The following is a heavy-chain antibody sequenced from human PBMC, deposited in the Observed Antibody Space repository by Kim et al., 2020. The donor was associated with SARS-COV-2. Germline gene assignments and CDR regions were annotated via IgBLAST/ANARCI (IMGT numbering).Heavy chain of an antibody. D-gene: IGHD2-15*01. Sequence: GGSLRLSCAASGFTFSSYSMNWVRQAPGKGLEWVSSISSSSSYIYYADSVKGRFTISRDNAKNSLYLQMNSLRAEETAVYYCARGLLHYYYYGMDVWGQGTTVTVSS. V-gene: IGHV3-21*01. J-gene: IGHJ6*02. CDR1: GFTFSSYS. CDR3: ARGLLHYYYYGMDV. CDR2: ISSSSSYI.